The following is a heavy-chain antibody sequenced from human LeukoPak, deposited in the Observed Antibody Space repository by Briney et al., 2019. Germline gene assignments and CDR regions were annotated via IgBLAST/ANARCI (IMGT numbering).Heavy chain of an antibody. CDR1: GGSISSYY. Sequence: SETLSLTCTVSGGSISSYYWSWIRQPPGKGLEWIGSIYHSGSTYYNPSLKSRVTISVDTSKNQFSLKLSSVTAADTAVYYCARSRGSWYYFDYWGQETLVTVSS. J-gene: IGHJ4*02. D-gene: IGHD6-13*01. CDR2: IYHSGST. CDR3: ARSRGSWYYFDY. V-gene: IGHV4-59*08.